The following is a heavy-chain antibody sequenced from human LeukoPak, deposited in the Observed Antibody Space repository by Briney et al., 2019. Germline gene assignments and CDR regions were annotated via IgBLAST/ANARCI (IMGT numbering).Heavy chain of an antibody. Sequence: SETLSLTCSVSGASNSNQYWSWVRQPPGKGLEWIGYIYNSGSTNNNPSLKSRVTISVDTSKNQFSLKLSSVTSADTAVYYCAVGPNYHYFDYWGQGTLVTVSS. J-gene: IGHJ4*02. CDR1: GASNSNQY. D-gene: IGHD5-24*01. CDR3: AVGPNYHYFDY. CDR2: IYNSGST. V-gene: IGHV4-59*11.